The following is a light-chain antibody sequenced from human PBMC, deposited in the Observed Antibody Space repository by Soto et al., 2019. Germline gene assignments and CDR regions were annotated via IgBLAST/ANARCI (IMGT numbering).Light chain of an antibody. CDR2: KIS. CDR3: MQVSQFPPT. CDR1: QILVHGDGNTY. Sequence: DIVMTQTPLSSPVTLGQPASISCRSSQILVHGDGNTYLYWLQQRPGQPPRLLIDKISNRFSVVPARVSGSGAGTDFTLKISRVESEDVGLYYCMQVSQFPPTCGQGTKVEIK. V-gene: IGKV2-24*01. J-gene: IGKJ1*01.